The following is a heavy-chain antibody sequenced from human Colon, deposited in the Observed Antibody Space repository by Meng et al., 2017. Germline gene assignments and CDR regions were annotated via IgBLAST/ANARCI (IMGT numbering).Heavy chain of an antibody. CDR2: ISSSGSTI. D-gene: IGHD6-13*01. J-gene: IGHJ4*02. CDR1: GFTFSDYY. CDR3: ARDLLRSGYSSSWLPNDY. Sequence: GESLKISCAASGFTFSDYYMSWFRQAPGKGLEWVSYISSSGSTIYYADSVKGRFTISRDNAKNSLYLQMNSLRAEDTAVYYCARDLLRSGYSSSWLPNDYWGQGTLVTVSS. V-gene: IGHV3-11*01.